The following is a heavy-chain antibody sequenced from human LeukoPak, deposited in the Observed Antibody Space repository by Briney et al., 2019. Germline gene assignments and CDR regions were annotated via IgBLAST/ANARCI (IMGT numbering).Heavy chain of an antibody. CDR3: ARLLHLDSHYYYYYMDV. V-gene: IGHV3-21*01. D-gene: IGHD2-21*01. CDR1: GFTFSSYS. Sequence: GGSLRLSCAASGFTFSSYSMNWVRQAPGKGLEWVSSISSSSSYIYYADSVKGRFTISRDNAKNSLYLQMNSLRAEDTAVYYCARLLHLDSHYYYYYMDVWGKGTTVTVSS. CDR2: ISSSSSYI. J-gene: IGHJ6*03.